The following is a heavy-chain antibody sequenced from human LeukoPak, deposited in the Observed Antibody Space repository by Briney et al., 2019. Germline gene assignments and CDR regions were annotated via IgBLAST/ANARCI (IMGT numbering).Heavy chain of an antibody. CDR1: GGTFSSYA. D-gene: IGHD2-2*01. V-gene: IGHV1-69*04. CDR2: IIPILGIA. Sequence: SVKVSCKASGGTFSSYAISWVRQAPGQGLEWMGRIIPILGIANYAQKFQGRVTITADKSTSTAYMELSSLRSEDTAVYYCARRQGYCSSTSCPGYYFDFWGQGTLVTVSS. CDR3: ARRQGYCSSTSCPGYYFDF. J-gene: IGHJ4*02.